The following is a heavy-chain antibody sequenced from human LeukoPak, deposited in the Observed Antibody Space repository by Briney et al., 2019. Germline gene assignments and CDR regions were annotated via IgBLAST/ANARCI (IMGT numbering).Heavy chain of an antibody. CDR2: ISSSSSYI. J-gene: IGHJ4*02. CDR3: ARLYSSGWRYFDY. D-gene: IGHD6-19*01. Sequence: GGSLRLPCAASGFIFSSYEMNWVRQAPGKGLEWVSSISSSSSYIYYADSVKGRFTISRDNAKNSLYLQMNSLRAEDTAVYYCARLYSSGWRYFDYWGQGTLVTVFS. CDR1: GFIFSSYE. V-gene: IGHV3-21*01.